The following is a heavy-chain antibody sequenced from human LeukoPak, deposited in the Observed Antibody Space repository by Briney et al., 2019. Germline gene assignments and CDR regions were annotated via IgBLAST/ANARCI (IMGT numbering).Heavy chain of an antibody. CDR3: ARDISVDYVPDYYYGIDV. V-gene: IGHV1-69*10. J-gene: IGHJ6*02. D-gene: IGHD4-17*01. CDR1: GGTFSSYS. Sequence: GASVKVSYKASGGTFSSYSFTWVRQAPGQRLEWMGRIIPLLDIVNYAHKFQGRVTIMADKSTSTAYMELRSLRSEDSAVYYCARDISVDYVPDYYYGIDVWGQGTTVTVSS. CDR2: IIPLLDIV.